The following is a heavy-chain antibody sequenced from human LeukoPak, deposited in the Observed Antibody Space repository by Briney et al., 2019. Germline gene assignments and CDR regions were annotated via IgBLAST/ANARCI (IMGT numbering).Heavy chain of an antibody. Sequence: GGSLRLSCAASGFDFNNYAMSWVRQGPGKRLEWVSAMSGTGYHTYYADSDKTYYADSVKGRFTISRDNSKSTLYLHMNNLRLEDTAIYYCAKGAAIDHWGQGTLVTASS. CDR3: AKGAAIDH. V-gene: IGHV3-23*01. CDR2: MSGTGYHTYYADSDKT. J-gene: IGHJ4*02. CDR1: GFDFNNYA.